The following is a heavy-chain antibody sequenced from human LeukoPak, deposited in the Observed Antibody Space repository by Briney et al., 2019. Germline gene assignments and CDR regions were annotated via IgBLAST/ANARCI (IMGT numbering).Heavy chain of an antibody. CDR2: INADGSTT. Sequence: GGSLRLSCAASGSGFTFNNYWMHWVRQAPGKGLVWVSRINADGSTTSYADSVRGRFTISRDNSKNTLYLQMNSLRAEDTAVYYCARRAGAYSHPYDYWGQGTLVTVSS. CDR3: ARRAGAYSHPYDY. J-gene: IGHJ4*02. D-gene: IGHD4/OR15-4a*01. CDR1: GSGFTFNNYW. V-gene: IGHV3-74*01.